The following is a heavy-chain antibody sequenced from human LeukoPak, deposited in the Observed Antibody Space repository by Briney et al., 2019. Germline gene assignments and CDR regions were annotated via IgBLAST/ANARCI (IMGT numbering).Heavy chain of an antibody. V-gene: IGHV4-38-2*02. J-gene: IGHJ5*02. CDR2: IYYSGTT. CDR1: GFSITRGYY. D-gene: IGHD2-15*01. Sequence: SETLSLTCTVSGFSITRGYYWGWIRQPPGKGLEWIGSIYYSGTTHYNPSLESRVTISVDTSKNQFSLKLSSVTAADTAVYYCARKKVYCSGGSCYWSINWFDPWGQGTLVTVSS. CDR3: ARKKVYCSGGSCYWSINWFDP.